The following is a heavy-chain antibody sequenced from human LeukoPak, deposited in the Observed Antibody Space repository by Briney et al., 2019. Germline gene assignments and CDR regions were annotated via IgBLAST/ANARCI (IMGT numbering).Heavy chain of an antibody. Sequence: SETLSLTCTVSGCSISSGDYYWSWIRQPPGKGLEWIGYIYYSGSTYYNPSLKSRVTISVDTSKNQFSLKLSSVTAADTAVYYCARSEYDSSGYHPYDYWGQGTLVTVSS. J-gene: IGHJ4*02. V-gene: IGHV4-30-4*01. D-gene: IGHD3-22*01. CDR2: IYYSGST. CDR3: ARSEYDSSGYHPYDY. CDR1: GCSISSGDYY.